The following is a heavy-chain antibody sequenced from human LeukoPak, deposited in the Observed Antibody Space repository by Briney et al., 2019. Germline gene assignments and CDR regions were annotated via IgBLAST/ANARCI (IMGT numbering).Heavy chain of an antibody. J-gene: IGHJ4*02. CDR3: ARRDYYDSSGYFFDY. D-gene: IGHD3-22*01. CDR2: IYPSDSDT. V-gene: IGHV5-51*01. CDR1: GYTFTSYW. Sequence: GESLKISCKGSGYTFTSYWIGWVRQMPGKGLEWMGIIYPSDSDTGYSPSFQGQVTISADKSIGTAYLQWSSLKASDTAMYYCARRDYYDSSGYFFDYWGQGTLVTVSS.